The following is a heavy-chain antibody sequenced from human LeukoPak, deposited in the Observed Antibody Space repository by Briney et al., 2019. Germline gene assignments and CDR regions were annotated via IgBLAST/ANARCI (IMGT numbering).Heavy chain of an antibody. J-gene: IGHJ5*02. V-gene: IGHV1-69*13. CDR2: IIPIFGTA. D-gene: IGHD3-3*01. CDR3: ARATPSSITIFGVVIKGDNWFDP. Sequence: ASVKVSCKASGYTFTSYGISWVRQAPGQGLEWMGGIIPIFGTANYAQKFQGRVTITADESTSTAYMELSSLRSEDTAVYYCARATPSSITIFGVVIKGDNWFDPWGQGTLVTVSS. CDR1: GYTFTSYG.